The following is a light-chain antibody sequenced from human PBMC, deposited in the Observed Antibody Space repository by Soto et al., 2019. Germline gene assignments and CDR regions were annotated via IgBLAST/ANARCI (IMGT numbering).Light chain of an antibody. CDR1: KNDIGVYDF. J-gene: IGLJ1*01. CDR2: EVV. V-gene: IGLV2-8*01. Sequence: QSALTQPPSASGSPGQSVTISCTGTKNDIGVYDFVSWYQHHPGKAPRLIIYEVVQRPSGVPDPFSGSKSGNTASLTVSGLQAADEDDYFCKSYAGSNTDVVGSGTKLTVL. CDR3: KSYAGSNTDV.